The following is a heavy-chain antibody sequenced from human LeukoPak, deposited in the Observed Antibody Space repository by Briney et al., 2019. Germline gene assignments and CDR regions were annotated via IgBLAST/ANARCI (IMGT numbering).Heavy chain of an antibody. CDR2: LNNDGSST. V-gene: IGHV3-74*01. Sequence: GGSLTLSCAPSGXTFSIHWMHWVRQAPGRGLVWVSRLNNDGSSTSYADSVKGRLTISRDNPKNTLSLQMNSLRAEATAVYYCARDVANAFDIWGQGTMVTVSS. D-gene: IGHD2-21*01. CDR3: ARDVANAFDI. J-gene: IGHJ3*02. CDR1: GXTFSIHW.